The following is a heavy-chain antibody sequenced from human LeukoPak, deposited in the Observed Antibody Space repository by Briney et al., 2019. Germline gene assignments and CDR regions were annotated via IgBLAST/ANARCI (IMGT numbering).Heavy chain of an antibody. D-gene: IGHD2-21*02. CDR3: ARDRSEVTAYDDALDI. V-gene: IGHV3-48*03. CDR2: ISDIGSTQ. Sequence: PGGSLRLSCAASGFTFSSYELNWVRQAPGKGLEWVSYISDIGSTQHYADSVKGRFTISRDNAKNSLYLQMNSLTAEDTALYYCARDRSEVTAYDDALDIWGQGTMVIVSS. CDR1: GFTFSSYE. J-gene: IGHJ3*02.